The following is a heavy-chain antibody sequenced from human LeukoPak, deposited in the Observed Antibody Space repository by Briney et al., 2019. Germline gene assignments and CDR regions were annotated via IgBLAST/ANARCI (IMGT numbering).Heavy chain of an antibody. Sequence: WASVKVSCKLSGDTFTGHYFHWVRRAPGQGLEWMGWISPTSGATNSAQKFQGRVTMTRDTSVNTAYMELRSLISDDTAVYYCARYSVQGGYWGQGTLVTVSS. CDR2: ISPTSGAT. D-gene: IGHD5/OR15-5a*01. CDR3: ARYSVQGGY. J-gene: IGHJ4*02. CDR1: GDTFTGHY. V-gene: IGHV1-2*02.